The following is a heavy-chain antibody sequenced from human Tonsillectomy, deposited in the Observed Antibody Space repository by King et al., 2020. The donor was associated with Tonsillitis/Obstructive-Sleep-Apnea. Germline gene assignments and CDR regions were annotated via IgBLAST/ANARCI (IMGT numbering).Heavy chain of an antibody. D-gene: IGHD4-23*01. J-gene: IGHJ6*04. CDR3: VGKLDV. CDR2: INQDGSEK. Sequence: GQLVQSGGDLVLPGGFLRLSCAASRFNFSAYWMTWVRHAPGEGLEWGANINQDGSEKNYVDSVKIRFTSSRDNARNSLYLQMKSLRVEETAVYYCVGKLDVGGKGTTVTVPA. V-gene: IGHV3-7*02. CDR1: RFNFSAYW.